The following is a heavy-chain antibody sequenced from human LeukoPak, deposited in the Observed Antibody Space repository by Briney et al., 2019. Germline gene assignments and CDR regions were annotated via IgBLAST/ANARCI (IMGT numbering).Heavy chain of an antibody. J-gene: IGHJ3*02. V-gene: IGHV1-69*13. CDR2: IIPIFGTA. CDR1: GGTFSIYA. CDR3: ARDGSGSYSLDAFDI. D-gene: IGHD1-26*01. Sequence: SVKVSCKASGGTFSIYAISWVRQAPGQGLEWMGGIIPIFGTANYAQKFQGRVTITADESTSTAYMELSSLRSEDTAVYYCARDGSGSYSLDAFDIWGQGTMVTVSS.